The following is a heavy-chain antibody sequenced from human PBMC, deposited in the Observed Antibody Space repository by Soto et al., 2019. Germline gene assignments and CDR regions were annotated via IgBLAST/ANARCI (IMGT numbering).Heavy chain of an antibody. J-gene: IGHJ5*02. V-gene: IGHV4-59*08. CDR2: IYYSGST. Sequence: PSETLSLTCTVSGGSISSYYWSWIRQPPGKGLEWIGYIYYSGSTNYNPSLKSRVTISVDTSKNQFSLKLSSMTAADTAVYYCARGGRDFDPWGQGTLVTVSS. CDR3: ARGGRDFDP. D-gene: IGHD3-16*01. CDR1: GGSISSYY.